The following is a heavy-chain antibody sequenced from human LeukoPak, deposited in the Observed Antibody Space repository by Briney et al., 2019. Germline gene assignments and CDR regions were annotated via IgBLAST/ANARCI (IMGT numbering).Heavy chain of an antibody. V-gene: IGHV4-59*11. J-gene: IGHJ3*02. CDR3: ARDLVTVTKGLDI. Sequence: PSETLSLTCAVSGDSFTSHYWTWIRQSPGTGLEWIGDISHIGRTNYNPSLKSRVTISIDTSKNQFSLNLRSVTAADTAVYYCARDLVTVTKGLDIWGQGTMVSVSS. CDR2: ISHIGRT. CDR1: GDSFTSHY. D-gene: IGHD4-17*01.